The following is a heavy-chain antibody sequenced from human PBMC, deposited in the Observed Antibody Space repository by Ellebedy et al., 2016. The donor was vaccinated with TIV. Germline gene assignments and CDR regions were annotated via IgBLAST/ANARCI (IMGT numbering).Heavy chain of an antibody. V-gene: IGHV3-15*01. J-gene: IGHJ5*01. CDR3: TTYYYGGNGYAYGMVDS. Sequence: GESLKISXAASGFSFSDAWMSWVRQAPGKGLEWVARIKSKTDGGTPDYGAPAQGRFTISRDDSKNTLDLQMNSLKTEDTAFYYCTTYYYGGNGYAYGMVDSWGQGTLVTVSS. CDR2: IKSKTDGGTP. CDR1: GFSFSDAW. D-gene: IGHD3-10*01.